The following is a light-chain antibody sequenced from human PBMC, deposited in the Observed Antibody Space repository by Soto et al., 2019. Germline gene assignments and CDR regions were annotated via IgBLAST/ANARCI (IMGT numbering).Light chain of an antibody. CDR3: SSYAGSNTYV. CDR2: EVS. V-gene: IGLV2-8*01. J-gene: IGLJ1*01. Sequence: QSALTQPPSASGSPGQSVTISCTGTSSDVGGYNYVSWYQQHPGKAPKLMIYEVSKRPSGVPDRFSGSKSGSTASLTVSGLQTEDEAEYYCSSYAGSNTYVFGTGTKLTVL. CDR1: SSDVGGYNY.